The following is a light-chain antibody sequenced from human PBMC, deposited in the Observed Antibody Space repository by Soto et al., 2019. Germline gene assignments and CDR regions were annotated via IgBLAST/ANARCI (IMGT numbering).Light chain of an antibody. V-gene: IGLV1-47*02. CDR3: AAWDDSLSGPV. CDR1: NSNIGNNY. Sequence: QSVLTQPPSASGTPGQRVTISCSGSNSNIGNNYVYLYQQLPGTAPKLLIYLNNQRPSGVPDRFSGSKSGTSASLAISGLRSEDEGDYHCAAWDDSLSGPVFGGGTKLTVL. CDR2: LNN. J-gene: IGLJ2*01.